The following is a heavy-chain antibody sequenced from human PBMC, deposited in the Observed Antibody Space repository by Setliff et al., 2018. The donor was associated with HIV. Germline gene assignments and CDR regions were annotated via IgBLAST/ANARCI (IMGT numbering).Heavy chain of an antibody. CDR2: ISAYNGNT. V-gene: IGHV1-18*01. J-gene: IGHJ4*02. CDR3: ARAYYDSVWGNDRYRFYYFDY. D-gene: IGHD3-16*02. CDR1: GYTFTSYG. Sequence: ASVKVSCKASGYTFTSYGISWVRQAPGQGLEWMGWISAYNGNTNYAQKLQGRVTMTTDTSTSTAYMELRSLRSDDTAVYYCARAYYDSVWGNDRYRFYYFDYWGQGTLVTVSS.